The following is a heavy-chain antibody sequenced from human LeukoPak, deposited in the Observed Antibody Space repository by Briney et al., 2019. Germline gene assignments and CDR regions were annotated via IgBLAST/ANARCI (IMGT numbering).Heavy chain of an antibody. CDR2: INTRTGGT. CDR3: ARGHSYTSSWANDAFDI. Sequence: GASVKVSCKASGYTFTGYYIHWVRQAPGQGLEWMGWINTRTGGTKYVQKFQGRVTLTRDTSMSTVYVDLSRLRYDDTAVYYCARGHSYTSSWANDAFDIWGQGTMITVSS. V-gene: IGHV1-2*02. D-gene: IGHD6-13*01. J-gene: IGHJ3*02. CDR1: GYTFTGYY.